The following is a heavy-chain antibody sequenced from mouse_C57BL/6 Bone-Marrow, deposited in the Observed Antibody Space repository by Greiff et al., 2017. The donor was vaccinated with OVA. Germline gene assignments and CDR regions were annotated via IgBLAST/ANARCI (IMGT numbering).Heavy chain of an antibody. CDR3: ARVSYYSNYGFAY. D-gene: IGHD2-5*01. CDR2: IYPGSGNT. Sequence: QVQLQQSGPELVKPGASVKISCKASGYSFTSYYIHWVKQRPGQGLEWIGWIYPGSGNTKYNEKFKGKATLTADTSSSTAYMQLSSLTSEDSAVYYCARVSYYSNYGFAYWGQGTLVTVSA. V-gene: IGHV1-66*01. J-gene: IGHJ3*01. CDR1: GYSFTSYY.